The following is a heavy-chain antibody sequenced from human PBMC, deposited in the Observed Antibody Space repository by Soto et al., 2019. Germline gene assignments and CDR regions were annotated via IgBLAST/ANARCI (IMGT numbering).Heavy chain of an antibody. V-gene: IGHV4-4*02. CDR2: IYHGWST. J-gene: IGHJ6*02. Sequence: QVQLQESGPGLVKPSGTLSLTCAVSGGSISSSNWWSWVRQPPGKGLEWIGEIYHGWSTNYNPSLKSRVPISVDKSKNQFSLKLSSVTAADTAVYYCARSPDSSGYYPRWYYYGMDVWGQGTTVTVAS. CDR1: GGSISSSNW. CDR3: ARSPDSSGYYPRWYYYGMDV. D-gene: IGHD3-22*01.